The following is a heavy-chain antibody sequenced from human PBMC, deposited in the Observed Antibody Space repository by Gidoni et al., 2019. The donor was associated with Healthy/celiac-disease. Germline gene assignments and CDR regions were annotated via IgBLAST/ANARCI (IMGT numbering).Heavy chain of an antibody. V-gene: IGHV3-30*04. CDR3: ARDRGYDFHTTFDY. CDR2: ISYDGSNK. D-gene: IGHD5-12*01. CDR1: GFTFSSYA. J-gene: IGHJ4*02. Sequence: QVQLVESGGGVVQPGRSLRLSCSAPGFTFSSYAMQWVRQAPGKGREWVAVISYDGSNKYYADSVKGRFTISRDNSKNTLYLQMNSLRAEDTAVYYCARDRGYDFHTTFDYWGQGTLVTVSS.